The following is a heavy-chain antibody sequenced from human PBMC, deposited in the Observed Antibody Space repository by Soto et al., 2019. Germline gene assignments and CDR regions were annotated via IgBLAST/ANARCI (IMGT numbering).Heavy chain of an antibody. D-gene: IGHD2-15*01. CDR1: GGTFSSYT. CDR3: ASARGDVEMAKY. J-gene: IGHJ4*02. Sequence: QVQLVQSGAEVKKPGSSVKVSCKASGGTFSSYTISWVRQAPGQGLEWMGRIIPILGIANSAQKFQGRVTITADKSTSTAYMELSSLRSEDTAVYYCASARGDVEMAKYWGQGTLVTVSS. CDR2: IIPILGIA. V-gene: IGHV1-69*02.